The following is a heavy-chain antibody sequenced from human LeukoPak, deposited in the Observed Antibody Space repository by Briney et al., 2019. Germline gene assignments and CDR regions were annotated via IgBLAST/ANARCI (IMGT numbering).Heavy chain of an antibody. CDR2: INHSGST. Sequence: SETLSLTCAVYGGSFSGYYWSWIRQPPGKGLEWIGKINHSGSTNYNPSLKSRVTISVDTSKNQFSLKLSSVTAADTAVYYCARRSTPYYYDSSGPRRGYMDVWGKGTTVTISS. J-gene: IGHJ6*03. D-gene: IGHD3-22*01. CDR3: ARRSTPYYYDSSGPRRGYMDV. CDR1: GGSFSGYY. V-gene: IGHV4-34*01.